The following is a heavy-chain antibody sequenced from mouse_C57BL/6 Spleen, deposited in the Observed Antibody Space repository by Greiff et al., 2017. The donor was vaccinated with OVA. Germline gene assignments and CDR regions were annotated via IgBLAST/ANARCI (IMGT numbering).Heavy chain of an antibody. D-gene: IGHD1-1*01. CDR3: ARNFDYGSSYEAMDY. CDR2: IWTGGGT. V-gene: IGHV2-9-1*01. CDR1: GFSLTSYA. Sequence: LQESGPGLVAPSQSLSITCTVSGFSLTSYAISWVRQPPGKGLEWLGVIWTGGGTNYNSALKSRLSISKDNSKSQVFLKMNSLQTDDTARYYCARNFDYGSSYEAMDYWGQGTSVTVSS. J-gene: IGHJ4*01.